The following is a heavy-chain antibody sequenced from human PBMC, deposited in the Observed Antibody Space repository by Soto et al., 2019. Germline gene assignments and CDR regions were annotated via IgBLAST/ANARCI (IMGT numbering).Heavy chain of an antibody. CDR2: ISYDGSDK. Sequence: GALRLSCAACGCTFSNYAMHWVRQAPGKGLEWVAIISYDGSDKYYADSVKGRFTISRDNSKNTLYLQMDSLRPEDTAVFYCALHYCSRGSCPDIDYWGQGTLVTVSS. CDR1: GCTFSNYA. CDR3: ALHYCSRGSCPDIDY. D-gene: IGHD2-15*01. V-gene: IGHV3-30*03. J-gene: IGHJ4*02.